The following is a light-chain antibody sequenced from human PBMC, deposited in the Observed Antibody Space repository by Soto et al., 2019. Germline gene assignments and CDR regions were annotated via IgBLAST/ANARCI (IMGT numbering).Light chain of an antibody. J-gene: IGLJ2*01. Sequence: QSALTQPASVSGSPGQSITISCTGTSSDIGGYNCVSWYQQHPGKAPKLMIYEVSNRPSGVSNRFSGSKSGNTASLTISGLQAEDEGDYYCSSYTSSSTLYVVFGGGTKLTVL. V-gene: IGLV2-14*01. CDR2: EVS. CDR3: SSYTSSSTLYVV. CDR1: SSDIGGYNC.